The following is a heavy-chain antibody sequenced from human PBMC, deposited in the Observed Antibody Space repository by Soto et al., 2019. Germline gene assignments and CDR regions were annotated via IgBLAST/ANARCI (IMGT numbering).Heavy chain of an antibody. CDR1: GGSFSGYY. Sequence: QVQLQQWGAGLLKPSETLSLTCAVYGGSFSGYYWSWIREPPGKGLEWIGEINHSGSTNYNPSLKLRVSIPVDTSKNQFSRKLSSVTTAATAVYYCARCLKHWLVRSGRDVRGQRTTVTVSS. D-gene: IGHD6-19*01. CDR2: INHSGST. CDR3: ARCLKHWLVRSGRDV. V-gene: IGHV4-34*01. J-gene: IGHJ6*02.